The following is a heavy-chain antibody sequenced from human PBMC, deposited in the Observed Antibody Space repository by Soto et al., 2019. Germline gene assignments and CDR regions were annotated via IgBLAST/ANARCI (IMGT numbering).Heavy chain of an antibody. D-gene: IGHD5-18*01. V-gene: IGHV4-39*01. CDR3: ARQDQRGYSYGFDY. CDR2: IYYSGST. J-gene: IGHJ4*02. Sequence: PSETLSLTCTVSGGSISSSSYYWGWIRQPPGKGLEWIGSIYYSGSTYYNPSLKSRVTISVDTSKNQFSLKLSSVTAADTAVYYCARQDQRGYSYGFDYWGQGTRVTVSS. CDR1: GGSISSSSYY.